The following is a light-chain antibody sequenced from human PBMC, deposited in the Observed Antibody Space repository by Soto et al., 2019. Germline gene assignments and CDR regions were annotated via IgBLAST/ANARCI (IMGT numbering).Light chain of an antibody. Sequence: DTQLTQSPSFLSASVGDRVTITCRASQDVSRSLGWYQQKPGKAPSLLISAASTLHSGVPSRFSGSGSGTDFTLTISSLQPEDFATYYCQQYYSYPRTFGQGTKVEIK. CDR2: AAS. J-gene: IGKJ1*01. V-gene: IGKV1-9*01. CDR3: QQYYSYPRT. CDR1: QDVSRS.